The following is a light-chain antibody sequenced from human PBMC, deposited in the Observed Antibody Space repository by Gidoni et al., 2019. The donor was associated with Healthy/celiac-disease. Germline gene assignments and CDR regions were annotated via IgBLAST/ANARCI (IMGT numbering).Light chain of an antibody. CDR2: LGS. Sequence: DIVMTRSPLSLPVTPGEPASISCRSSQSLLHSNGYNYLDWYLQKPGQSPQLLIYLGSNRASGVPDRFSGSGSGTDFTLKISRVEAEDVGVYYCMQALQTLLTFGQGTKVEIK. CDR3: MQALQTLLT. CDR1: QSLLHSNGYNY. V-gene: IGKV2-28*01. J-gene: IGKJ1*01.